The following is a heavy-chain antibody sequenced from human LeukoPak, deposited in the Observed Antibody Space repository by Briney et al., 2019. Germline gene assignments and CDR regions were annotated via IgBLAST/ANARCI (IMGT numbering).Heavy chain of an antibody. CDR1: GGSISSSSYY. CDR3: ARLPIYYYDSSGYGAFDI. Sequence: SETLSLTCTVAGGSISSSSYYWGWLRQPPGKGLEWIGSIYYSGSTYYNPSLKTRVTISVDTSKNQFSLKLSSVTAADTAVYYCARLPIYYYDSSGYGAFDIWGQGTMVTVSS. V-gene: IGHV4-39*01. CDR2: IYYSGST. D-gene: IGHD3-22*01. J-gene: IGHJ3*02.